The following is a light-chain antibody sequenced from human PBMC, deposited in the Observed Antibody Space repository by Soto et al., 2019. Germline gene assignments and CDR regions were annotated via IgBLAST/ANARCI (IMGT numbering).Light chain of an antibody. CDR2: RAS. CDR3: QHSGSSPWT. CDR1: QTIYSN. Sequence: IQVTQSPATLSVSPGERATLSGRASQTIYSNVAWYQQRPGQAPSLLIYRASARATGIPARFSGSGSGTEFTLTITRLEPEDFAVYYCQHSGSSPWTFGQGTQVDIK. J-gene: IGKJ1*01. V-gene: IGKV3-15*01.